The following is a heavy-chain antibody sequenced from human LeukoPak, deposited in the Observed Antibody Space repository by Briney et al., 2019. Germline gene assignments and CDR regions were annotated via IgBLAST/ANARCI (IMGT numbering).Heavy chain of an antibody. CDR1: GFTFSSYA. CDR3: ARQYCSSTSCYGDDAFDI. V-gene: IGHV3-30*04. Sequence: GGSLRLSCAASGFTFSSYAMHWVRQAPGKGLEWVGVISYDGSNKYYADSVKGRFTISRDNSKNTLYLQMNSLRAEDTAVYYCARQYCSSTSCYGDDAFDIWGQGTMVTVSS. D-gene: IGHD2-2*01. CDR2: ISYDGSNK. J-gene: IGHJ3*02.